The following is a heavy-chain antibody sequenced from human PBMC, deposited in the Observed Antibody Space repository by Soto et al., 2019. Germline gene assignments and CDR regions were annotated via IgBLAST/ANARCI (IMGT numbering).Heavy chain of an antibody. CDR2: IYSSGTT. D-gene: IGHD3-10*01. V-gene: IGHV4-4*07. Sequence: SETLSLTCTVSGGSISSYYWSWVRQSAGKGLEWIGRIYSSGTTNYNPSLKSRVTISVDTSKNQFSLLLSSVTAADTAVYFCARETASGSYMYYFDYWGQGTLVTVSS. CDR1: GGSISSYY. J-gene: IGHJ4*02. CDR3: ARETASGSYMYYFDY.